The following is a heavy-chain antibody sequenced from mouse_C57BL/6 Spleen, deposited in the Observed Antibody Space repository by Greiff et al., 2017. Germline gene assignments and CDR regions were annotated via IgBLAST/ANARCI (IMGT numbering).Heavy chain of an antibody. CDR3: ARDREGDWYFDV. CDR2: INYDGSST. Sequence: EVQRVESEGGLVQPGSSMKLSCTASGFTFSDYYMAWVRQVPEKGLEWVANINYDGSSTYYLDSLKSRFIIARDNAKNILYLQMSSLKSEDTATYYCARDREGDWYFDVWGTGTTVTVSS. V-gene: IGHV5-16*01. CDR1: GFTFSDYY. J-gene: IGHJ1*03. D-gene: IGHD3-1*01.